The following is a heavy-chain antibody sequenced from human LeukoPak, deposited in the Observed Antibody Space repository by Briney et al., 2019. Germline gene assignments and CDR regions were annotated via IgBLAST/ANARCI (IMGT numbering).Heavy chain of an antibody. V-gene: IGHV4-34*01. CDR3: ARSGVGYYYYYYMDV. J-gene: IGHJ6*03. Sequence: PSETLSLTCAVYGGSFSGYYWSWIRQPPGKGLEWIGEINHSGSTNYNPSLKSRVTISVDTSKNQFSLKLSSVTAADTAVYYCARSGVGYYYYYYMDVWGKGTTVTISS. CDR2: INHSGST. D-gene: IGHD3-3*01. CDR1: GGSFSGYY.